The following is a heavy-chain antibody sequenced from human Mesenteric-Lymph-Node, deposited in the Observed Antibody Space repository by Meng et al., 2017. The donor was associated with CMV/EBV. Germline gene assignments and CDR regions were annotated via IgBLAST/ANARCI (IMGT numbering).Heavy chain of an antibody. CDR1: GFTVSRNY. CDR2: ISSSGTSS. V-gene: IGHV3-53*01. D-gene: IGHD1-1*01. J-gene: IGHJ4*02. Sequence: GESLKISCAASGFTVSRNYMNWVRQAPGQGLEWVSGISSSGTSSNSADSVMGRFTISRDNSKKTLYLQMNSLRAEDTAVYYCVRDPTGTSQIDYWGQGTLVTVSS. CDR3: VRDPTGTSQIDY.